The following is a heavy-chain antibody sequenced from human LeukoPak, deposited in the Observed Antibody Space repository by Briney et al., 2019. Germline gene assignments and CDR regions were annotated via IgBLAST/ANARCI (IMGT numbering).Heavy chain of an antibody. CDR1: GVIFGDYY. Sequence: GGSLRLSCVASGVIFGDYYMSWIRQAPGKGPEWISYISNSGTIMYYADSVKGRFAISRDNAWHSVFLQMNSLRAEDTAVYYCGRGVAPDYWGQGILVTVSS. CDR2: ISNSGTIM. J-gene: IGHJ4*02. D-gene: IGHD5-12*01. CDR3: GRGVAPDY. V-gene: IGHV3-11*01.